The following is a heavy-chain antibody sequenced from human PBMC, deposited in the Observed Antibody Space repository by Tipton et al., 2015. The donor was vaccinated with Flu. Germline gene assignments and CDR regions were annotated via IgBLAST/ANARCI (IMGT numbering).Heavy chain of an antibody. CDR1: GGTFSSYA. CDR3: ARGPDITIFGVVHLPFDP. CDR2: IIPIFGTA. Sequence: QMQLVQSGAEVKKPGSSVKVSCKASGGTFSSYAISWVRQAPGQGLEWMGGIIPIFGTANYAQKFQGRVTITADESTSTAYMELSSLRSEDTAVYYCARGPDITIFGVVHLPFDPWGQGTLVTVSS. D-gene: IGHD3-3*01. V-gene: IGHV1-69*01. J-gene: IGHJ5*02.